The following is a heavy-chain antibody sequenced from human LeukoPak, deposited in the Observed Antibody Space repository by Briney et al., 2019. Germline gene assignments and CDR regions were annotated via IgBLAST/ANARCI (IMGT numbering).Heavy chain of an antibody. CDR1: GFIVSSNY. V-gene: IGHV3-53*01. Sequence: GGSLRLSCAASGFIVSSNYMSWVRQAPGKGLEWVSVIYSGGSTYYADSVKGRFTISRDNSKNTLYLQMNSLRAEDTAVYYCAKGATYYNILTGQRSDYWGQGTLVTVSS. CDR3: AKGATYYNILTGQRSDY. D-gene: IGHD3-9*01. CDR2: IYSGGST. J-gene: IGHJ4*02.